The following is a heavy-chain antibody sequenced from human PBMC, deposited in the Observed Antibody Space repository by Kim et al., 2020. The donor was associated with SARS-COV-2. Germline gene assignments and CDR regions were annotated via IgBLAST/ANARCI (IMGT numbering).Heavy chain of an antibody. CDR1: GYTFTSYA. CDR3: ARDQDLFKGSSQGANWFDP. CDR2: INTNTGNP. V-gene: IGHV7-4-1*02. J-gene: IGHJ5*02. D-gene: IGHD2-15*01. Sequence: ASVKVSCKASGYTFTSYAMNWVRQAPGQGLEWMGWINTNTGNPTYAQGFTGRFVFSLDTSVSTAYLQISSLKAEDTAVYYCARDQDLFKGSSQGANWFDPWGQGTLVTVSS.